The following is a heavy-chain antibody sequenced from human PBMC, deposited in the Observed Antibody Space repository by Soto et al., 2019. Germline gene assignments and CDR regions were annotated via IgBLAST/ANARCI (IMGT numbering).Heavy chain of an antibody. D-gene: IGHD3-10*01. CDR2: ISPDGSTT. CDR3: ARRGVDGALDV. Sequence: SRRVACTAWEVSCCSWSMQYVRQAPGKGLVWVSHISPDGSTTSHADSVKVRFTISRDNAKNTLYVLTSSLRGEDTTGYDIARRGVDGALDVWGQGTTATDFS. J-gene: IGHJ6*02. CDR1: EVSCCSWS. V-gene: IGHV3-74*01.